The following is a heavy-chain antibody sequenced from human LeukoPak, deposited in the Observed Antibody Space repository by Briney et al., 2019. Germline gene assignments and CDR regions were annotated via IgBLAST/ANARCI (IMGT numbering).Heavy chain of an antibody. CDR2: ISSSSSNT. CDR3: ARDYYYDSSGSDAFDI. V-gene: IGHV3-11*05. D-gene: IGHD3-22*01. CDR1: GXTFSDYY. J-gene: IGHJ3*02. Sequence: GGSLRLSCAASGXTFSDYYMSWIRQAPGKGLEWVSYISSSSSNTNYADSVKGRFTISRDNAKNSLYLQMNSLRAEDTAVYYCARDYYYDSSGSDAFDIWGQGTMVTVSS.